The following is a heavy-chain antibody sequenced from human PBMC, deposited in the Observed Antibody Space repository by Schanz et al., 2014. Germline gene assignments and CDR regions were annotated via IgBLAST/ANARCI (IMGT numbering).Heavy chain of an antibody. D-gene: IGHD3-10*01. CDR2: IKSDGSST. CDR1: GFTFSAYA. Sequence: EVQLLESGGGLVQPGGSLRLSCAASGFTFSAYAMTWVRQIPGKGLEWVSRIKSDGSSTSYADSVKGRFTISRDNAKNTLYLQMNSLRAEDTAVYYCARPALWFGDNCFDPWGQGTLVTASS. J-gene: IGHJ5*02. V-gene: IGHV3-74*01. CDR3: ARPALWFGDNCFDP.